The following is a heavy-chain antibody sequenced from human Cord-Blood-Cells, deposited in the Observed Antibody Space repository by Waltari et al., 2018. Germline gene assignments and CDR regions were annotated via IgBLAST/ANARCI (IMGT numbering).Heavy chain of an antibody. CDR3: AKGLPNAYDAFDI. CDR2: IRGSGGST. CDR1: GFTFSSYA. J-gene: IGHJ3*02. V-gene: IGHV3-23*01. Sequence: EVQLLESGGGLVQPGGSLRLSCAASGFTFSSYAMSWARQAPGKGLEWVSAIRGSGGSTYYADSVKGRFTISRDNSKNTLYLQMNSLRAEDTAVYYCAKGLPNAYDAFDIWGQGTMVTVSS.